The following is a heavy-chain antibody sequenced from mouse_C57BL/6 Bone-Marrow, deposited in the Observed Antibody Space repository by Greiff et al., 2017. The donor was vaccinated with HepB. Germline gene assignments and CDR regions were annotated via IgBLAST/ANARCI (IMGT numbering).Heavy chain of an antibody. Sequence: VKLVESGAELPKPGASVKLSGKASGYTFTSNWMHWVKQRPGQGLEGIGYINPSSGYTKYNQKFKDKATLTADKSSSTAYMQLSSLTYEDSAVYYCARHGYAMDYWGQGTSVTVSS. CDR1: GYTFTSNW. CDR3: ARHGYAMDY. J-gene: IGHJ4*01. CDR2: INPSSGYT. V-gene: IGHV1-7*01.